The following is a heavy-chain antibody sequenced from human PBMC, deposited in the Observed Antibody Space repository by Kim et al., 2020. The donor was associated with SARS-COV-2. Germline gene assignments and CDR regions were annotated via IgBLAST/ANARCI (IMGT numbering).Heavy chain of an antibody. CDR3: ARGTVAARRRYIYYFDY. Sequence: SETLSLTCAVYGGSFSGYYWSWIRQPPGKGLEWIGEINHSGSTNYNPSLKSRVTISVDTSKNQFSLKLSSVTAADTAVYYCARGTVAARRRYIYYFDYWGQGTLVTVSS. V-gene: IGHV4-34*01. D-gene: IGHD6-6*01. CDR1: GGSFSGYY. CDR2: INHSGST. J-gene: IGHJ4*02.